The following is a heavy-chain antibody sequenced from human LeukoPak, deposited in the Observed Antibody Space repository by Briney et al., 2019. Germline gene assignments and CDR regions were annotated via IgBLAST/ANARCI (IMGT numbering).Heavy chain of an antibody. D-gene: IGHD3-10*01. CDR3: ATLTMVRGVRSDY. Sequence: MXWXRQAXXXGXEWMGGFDPEDGETIYAQKFQGRVTMTEDTSTDTAYMELSSLRSEDTAVYYCATLTMVRGVRSDYWGQGTLVTVSS. V-gene: IGHV1-24*01. J-gene: IGHJ4*02. CDR2: FDPEDGET.